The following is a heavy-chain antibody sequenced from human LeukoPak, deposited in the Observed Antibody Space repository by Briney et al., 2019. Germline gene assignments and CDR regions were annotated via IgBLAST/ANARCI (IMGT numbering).Heavy chain of an antibody. CDR1: GFTFSDSY. J-gene: IGHJ4*02. CDR3: ARRAGAYTHPYDY. Sequence: GGSLRLSCAASGFTFSDSYMTWVRQAPGKGVEWVAYISGSGHNINYSDSVKGRFTISRDNAKNTLYLQMNSLRAEDTAVYYCARRAGAYTHPYDYWGQGTLVTVS. CDR2: ISGSGHNI. D-gene: IGHD3-16*01. V-gene: IGHV3-11*01.